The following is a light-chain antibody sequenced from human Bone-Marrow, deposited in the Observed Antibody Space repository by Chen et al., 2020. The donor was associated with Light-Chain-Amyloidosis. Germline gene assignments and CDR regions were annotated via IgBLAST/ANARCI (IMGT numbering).Light chain of an antibody. CDR2: DDS. CDR1: NIGSTS. J-gene: IGLJ3*02. V-gene: IGLV3-21*02. CDR3: QVWDRSSDRPV. Sequence: SSLLTQPSSVSVAPGHTATIAFGGNNIGSTSVHWYQQTPGQAPLLVVYDDSDRPSGIPERLSGSNSGNTATLTISRVEAGDEADYYCQVWDRSSDRPVFGGGTKLTVL.